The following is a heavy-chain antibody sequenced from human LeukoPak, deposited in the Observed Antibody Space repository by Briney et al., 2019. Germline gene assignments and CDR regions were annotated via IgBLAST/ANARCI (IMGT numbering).Heavy chain of an antibody. D-gene: IGHD5-18*01. CDR2: MNPNSGNT. J-gene: IGHJ6*02. Sequence: ASVKVSCKAPGYTFTSYDINWVRQATGQGLEWIGWMNPNSGNTGYAQKFQGRVTMTRNTSISTAYMELSSLRSEDTAVYYCARVDTAMVTWYRYYYYGMDVWGQGTTVTVSS. V-gene: IGHV1-8*01. CDR3: ARVDTAMVTWYRYYYYGMDV. CDR1: GYTFTSYD.